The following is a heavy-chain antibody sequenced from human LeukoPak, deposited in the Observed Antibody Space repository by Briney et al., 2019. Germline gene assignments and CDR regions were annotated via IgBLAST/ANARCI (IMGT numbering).Heavy chain of an antibody. Sequence: PGGSLRLSCAASGFTFSSYGMHWVRQAPGKGLEWVAFIRYDGSNKYYADSVKGRFTISRDNSKNTLYLQMNSLRAEDTAVYYCARDSFDSGSSPSDFWGQGTLVTVSS. J-gene: IGHJ4*02. CDR2: IRYDGSNK. V-gene: IGHV3-30*02. CDR3: ARDSFDSGSSPSDF. CDR1: GFTFSSYG. D-gene: IGHD3-9*01.